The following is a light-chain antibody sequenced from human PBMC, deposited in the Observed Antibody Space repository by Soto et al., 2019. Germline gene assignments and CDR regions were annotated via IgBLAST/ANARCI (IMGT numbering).Light chain of an antibody. Sequence: DIQMTQSPSSVSASVGDRVTITCRASQGISDWLAWYQQKPGKAPKLLIYGASILQSGVPPRFSGSGSGTDFTLTISSLQPDDFATYYCQQANSLSLTFGGGTKVEIK. CDR1: QGISDW. CDR3: QQANSLSLT. J-gene: IGKJ4*01. V-gene: IGKV1-12*01. CDR2: GAS.